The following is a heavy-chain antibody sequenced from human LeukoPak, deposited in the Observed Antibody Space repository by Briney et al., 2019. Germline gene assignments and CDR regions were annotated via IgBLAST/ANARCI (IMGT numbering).Heavy chain of an antibody. CDR3: ARAGVGHYFDY. J-gene: IGHJ4*02. CDR2: IYYSGST. V-gene: IGHV4-31*03. Sequence: SETLSLTCTVSGGSISSGDYYWSWIRQHPGKGLEWIGNIYYSGSTYYNPSLKSRVTISVDTSKNQFSLKLSSVTAADTAVYYCARAGVGHYFDYWGQGTLVTVSS. D-gene: IGHD2-2*01. CDR1: GGSISSGDYY.